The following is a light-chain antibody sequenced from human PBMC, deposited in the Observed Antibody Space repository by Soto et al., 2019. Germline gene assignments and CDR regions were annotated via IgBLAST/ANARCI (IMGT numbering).Light chain of an antibody. J-gene: IGKJ5*01. CDR2: GAS. CDR3: QQYNNWPPEIT. V-gene: IGKV3-15*01. CDR1: QSVSSN. Sequence: EIVMTQSPATLSVSPGERATLSCRASQSVSSNLAWYQQKPGQAPRLLIYGASTRATGIPARLSGSGSGTEFTLTIGSLQSEDFAVYYCQQYNNWPPEITFGQGTRREIK.